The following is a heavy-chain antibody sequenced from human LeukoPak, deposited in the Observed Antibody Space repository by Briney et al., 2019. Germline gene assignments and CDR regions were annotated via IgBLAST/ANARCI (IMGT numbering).Heavy chain of an antibody. CDR1: GYSISSGYY. Sequence: SETLSLTCTVSGYSISSGYYWGWIRQPPGKGLEWIGSIYHSGSTCYNPSLKSRVTISVDTSKNQFSLKLSSVTAADTAVYYCARVYVEYQLRVFDYWGQGTLVTVSS. V-gene: IGHV4-38-2*02. CDR3: ARVYVEYQLRVFDY. J-gene: IGHJ4*02. CDR2: IYHSGST. D-gene: IGHD2-2*01.